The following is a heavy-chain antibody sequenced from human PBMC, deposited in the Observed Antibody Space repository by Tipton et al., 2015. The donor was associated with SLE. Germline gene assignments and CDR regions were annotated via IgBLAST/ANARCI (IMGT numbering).Heavy chain of an antibody. CDR2: IHEDGSDK. J-gene: IGHJ4*02. Sequence: GSLRLSCAASGFTFSCYWMSWVRHSRGKGLEWVANIHEDGSDKYYVDSVKGRFTISRDNAENSLYLQMNSLRGEDTAVYHCAREVPGGANYFDYWGQGALVTVSS. CDR1: GFTFSCYW. D-gene: IGHD3-10*01. V-gene: IGHV3-7*01. CDR3: AREVPGGANYFDY.